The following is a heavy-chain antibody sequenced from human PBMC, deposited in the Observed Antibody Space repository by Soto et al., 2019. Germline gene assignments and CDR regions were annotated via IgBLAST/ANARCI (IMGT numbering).Heavy chain of an antibody. CDR3: ARLGRVVVVATPRIYGMDV. J-gene: IGHJ6*02. CDR1: GGSISSSSYY. CDR2: IYYSGST. Sequence: PSATLSLTCTVSGGSISSSSYYWGWIRQPPGKGLEWIGSIYYSGSTYYNPSLKSRVTISVDTSKNQFSLKLSSVTAADTAVYYCARLGRVVVVATPRIYGMDVWGQGTTVT. V-gene: IGHV4-39*01. D-gene: IGHD2-15*01.